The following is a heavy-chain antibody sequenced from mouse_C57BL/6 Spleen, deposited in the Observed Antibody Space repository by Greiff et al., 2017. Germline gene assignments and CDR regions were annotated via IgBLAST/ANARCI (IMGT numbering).Heavy chain of an antibody. V-gene: IGHV7-3*01. Sequence: DVMLVQSGGGLVQPGGSLSLSCAASGFTFTDYYMSWVRQPPGQALEWLGFIRNKANGYTTEYSASVKGRFTISRDNSQSILYLQMNALRGADSAAYYCARGGITTVPWYFEVWGTGTTVTVSS. J-gene: IGHJ1*03. CDR3: ARGGITTVPWYFEV. D-gene: IGHD1-1*01. CDR1: GFTFTDYY. CDR2: IRNKANGYTT.